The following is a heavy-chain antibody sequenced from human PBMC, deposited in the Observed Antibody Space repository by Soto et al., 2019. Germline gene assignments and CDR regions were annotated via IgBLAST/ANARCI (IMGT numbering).Heavy chain of an antibody. CDR1: GFTFSSYG. Sequence: GGSLRLSCAASGFTFSSYGMHWVRQAPGKGLEWVAVISYDGSNKYYVDSVKGRFTISRDNSKNTLYLQMNSLRAEDTAVYYCANLGYCSSTSCERNSYGYILFDYWGQGTLVTVSS. D-gene: IGHD2-2*01. CDR2: ISYDGSNK. CDR3: ANLGYCSSTSCERNSYGYILFDY. V-gene: IGHV3-30*18. J-gene: IGHJ4*02.